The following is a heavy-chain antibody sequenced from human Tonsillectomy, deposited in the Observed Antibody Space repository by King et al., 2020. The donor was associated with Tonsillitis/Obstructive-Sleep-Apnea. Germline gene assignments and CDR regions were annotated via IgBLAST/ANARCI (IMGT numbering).Heavy chain of an antibody. D-gene: IGHD2-2*01. CDR3: ARGDCSSTSCYHADY. CDR2: IWYDGSNK. CDR1: GFTFSSYG. Sequence: VQLVESGGGVVQPGRSLRLSCAASGFTFSSYGMHWVRQAPGKGLEWVAVIWYDGSNKYYADSVKGRFTISRDNSRNTLYLQMNSLRAEDTAVYYCARGDCSSTSCYHADYWGQGTCSPSPQ. J-gene: IGHJ4*02. V-gene: IGHV3-33*01.